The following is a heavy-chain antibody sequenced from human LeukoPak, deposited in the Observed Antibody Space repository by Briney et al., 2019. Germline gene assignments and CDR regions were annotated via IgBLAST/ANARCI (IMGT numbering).Heavy chain of an antibody. CDR3: ARVNMLTGYYSQTPSTFDS. V-gene: IGHV4-59*01. CDR1: GGSFNSYY. J-gene: IGHJ4*02. CDR2: IYDSGST. D-gene: IGHD3-9*01. Sequence: SGTLSLTCTVSGGSFNSYYWTWVRQPPGKGPEWIGYIYDSGSTNYNPSLKSRVAISLDTSKNQFSLKLTSVTAADTAVYYCARVNMLTGYYSQTPSTFDSWGQGTLVTVSS.